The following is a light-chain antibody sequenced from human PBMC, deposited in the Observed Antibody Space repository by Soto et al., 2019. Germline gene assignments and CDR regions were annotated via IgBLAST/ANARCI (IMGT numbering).Light chain of an antibody. CDR1: SSDVGGYNY. V-gene: IGLV2-14*01. J-gene: IGLJ1*01. CDR2: DVR. CDR3: TTYTSSSTLYI. Sequence: QSVLTQPASVSGSPGQSITISCTGTSSDVGGYNYVSWYQQHPGKAPKLMIYDVRNRASGASNRFSGSKSGNTASLTISGLQAEYESDYYCTTYTSSSTLYIFRTGAKVPVL.